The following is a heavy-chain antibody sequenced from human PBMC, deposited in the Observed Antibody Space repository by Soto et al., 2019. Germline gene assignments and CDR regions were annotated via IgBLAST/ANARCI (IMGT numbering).Heavy chain of an antibody. CDR3: AKGARGGYFSWYYYYGMDV. CDR2: ISYDGSNK. D-gene: IGHD2-15*01. V-gene: IGHV3-30*18. Sequence: VGVLRLSCAASGFTFSSYGMHWVRQAPGKGLEWVAVISYDGSNKYYADSVKGRFTISRDNSKNTLYLQMNSLRAEDTAVYYCAKGARGGYFSWYYYYGMDVWGQGTTVPVSS. CDR1: GFTFSSYG. J-gene: IGHJ6*02.